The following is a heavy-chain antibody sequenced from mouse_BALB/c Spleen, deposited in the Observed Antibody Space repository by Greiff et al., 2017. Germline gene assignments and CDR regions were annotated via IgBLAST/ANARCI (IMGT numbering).Heavy chain of an antibody. CDR2: ISSGGSYT. CDR3: TPLWGFAY. D-gene: IGHD1-1*02. CDR1: GFTFSSYT. J-gene: IGHJ3*01. Sequence: EVMLVESGGGLVKPGGSLKLSCAASGFTFSSYTMSWVRQTPEKRLEWVATISSGGSYTYYPDSVKGRFTISRDNAKNTLYLQMSSLKSEDTAMYYCTPLWGFAYWGQGTLVTVSA. V-gene: IGHV5-6-4*01.